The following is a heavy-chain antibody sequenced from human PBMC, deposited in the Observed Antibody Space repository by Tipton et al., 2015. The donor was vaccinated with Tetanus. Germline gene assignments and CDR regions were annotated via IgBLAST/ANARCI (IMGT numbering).Heavy chain of an antibody. Sequence: SLRLSCAASGFTSDSHYMHWVRQTPGKGLVWISRINPDGRRTNYADSVKGRFTISRDHAKNTVYLQMNSLRAEDTAVYFCARRSLTNYGLDVWGQGTPVPVSS. V-gene: IGHV3-74*01. CDR3: ARRSLTNYGLDV. CDR1: GFTSDSHY. D-gene: IGHD1-1*01. J-gene: IGHJ6*02. CDR2: INPDGRRT.